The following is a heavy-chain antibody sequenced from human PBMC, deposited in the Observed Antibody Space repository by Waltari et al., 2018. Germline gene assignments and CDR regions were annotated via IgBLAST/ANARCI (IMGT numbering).Heavy chain of an antibody. V-gene: IGHV4-61*09. Sequence: QVQLQESGPGLVKPSQTLSLTCTVSGGSISSGSYYWSWIRQPAGKGLEWIGYIYTSGSTNYNPSLKSRVTISVDTSKNQFSLKLSSVTAADTAVYYCASISSGSGNYWGQGTLVTVSS. J-gene: IGHJ4*02. CDR2: IYTSGST. CDR1: GGSISSGSYY. CDR3: ASISSGSGNY. D-gene: IGHD1-26*01.